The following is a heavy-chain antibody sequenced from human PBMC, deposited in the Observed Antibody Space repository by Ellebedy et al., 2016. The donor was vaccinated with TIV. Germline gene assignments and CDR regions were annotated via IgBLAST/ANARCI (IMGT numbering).Heavy chain of an antibody. CDR1: GGTFSSYA. D-gene: IGHD1-20*01. V-gene: IGHV1-69*13. J-gene: IGHJ4*02. CDR2: IIPIFGTA. Sequence: ASVKVSCKASGGTFSSYAISWVRQAPGQGLEWMGGIIPIFGTANYAQKFQGRVTVTADQSTSTAYMELGSLRSEDTAVYYCAARTITGTTDFDYWGQGTLVTVSS. CDR3: AARTITGTTDFDY.